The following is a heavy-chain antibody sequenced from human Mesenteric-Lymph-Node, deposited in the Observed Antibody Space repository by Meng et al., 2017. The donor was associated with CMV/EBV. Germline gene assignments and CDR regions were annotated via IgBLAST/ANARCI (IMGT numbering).Heavy chain of an antibody. Sequence: GGSLRLSCAASGFTFSSFAMTWVRQAPGKGLEWVSSISSSSSYIYYADSVKGRFTISRDNAKNSLYLQMNSLRAEDTAVYYCARDVHLRFYCSSTSCLDYYYGMDVWGQGTTVTVSS. D-gene: IGHD2-2*01. CDR3: ARDVHLRFYCSSTSCLDYYYGMDV. J-gene: IGHJ6*02. CDR2: ISSSSSYI. V-gene: IGHV3-21*01. CDR1: GFTFSSFA.